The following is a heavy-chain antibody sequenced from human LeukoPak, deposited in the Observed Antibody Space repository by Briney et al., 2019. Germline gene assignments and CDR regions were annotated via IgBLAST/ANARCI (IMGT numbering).Heavy chain of an antibody. CDR2: IWYVGSNE. D-gene: IGHD6-19*01. J-gene: IGHJ4*02. CDR3: ARESVAVDS. CDR1: GFTFSTYG. V-gene: IGHV3-33*08. Sequence: GGSLRLSCAASGFTFSTYGMHWVRQAPGMGLEWVAVIWYVGSNEYYADSVKGRFTISRDNSKNTLYLQMNSLRADDTAVYYCARESVAVDSWGQGTLVTVSS.